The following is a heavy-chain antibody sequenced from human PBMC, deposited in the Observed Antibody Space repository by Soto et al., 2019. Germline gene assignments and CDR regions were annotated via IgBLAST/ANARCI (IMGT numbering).Heavy chain of an antibody. V-gene: IGHV4-31*03. Sequence: QVQLQESGPGLVKPSQTLSLTCTVSGVSISSGGYYWSWIRQHPGKGLEWIGYIYYSGSTYYNPSLKRRVTISVDTSKTQFSLTLSSVTAADTAVYYCATAGSGGSCYLDYWGQGTLVTVSS. CDR3: ATAGSGGSCYLDY. CDR1: GVSISSGGYY. J-gene: IGHJ4*02. D-gene: IGHD2-15*01. CDR2: IYYSGST.